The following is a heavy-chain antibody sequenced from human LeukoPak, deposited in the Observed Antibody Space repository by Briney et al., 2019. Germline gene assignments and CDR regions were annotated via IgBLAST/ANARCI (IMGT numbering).Heavy chain of an antibody. D-gene: IGHD1-26*01. CDR2: IYYSVST. J-gene: IGHJ3*02. V-gene: IGHV4-59*01. CDR1: GGSFSSYY. Sequence: SETLSLTCTVSGGSFSSYYWSWIRQPPGKGLEWIGYIYYSVSTNYNPSLKSRVTISVDTSRNQFSLKLSSVTAADTAIYFCARGMGAGNAFHIWGQGTMVTVSS. CDR3: ARGMGAGNAFHI.